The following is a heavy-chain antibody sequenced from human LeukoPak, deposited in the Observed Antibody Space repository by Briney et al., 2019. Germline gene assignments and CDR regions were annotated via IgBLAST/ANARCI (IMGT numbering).Heavy chain of an antibody. CDR1: GYTFTGYS. V-gene: IGHV1-2*02. Sequence: ASVKVSCKASGYTFTGYSLHWVRQAPGQGLEWMGWINPNSGDTYFAQKFQGRVTMTRDTSVSTAYMELSRLRTDDTAVYYCARDRDPNYDFWGVPMRFDPWGQGTLVTVSS. CDR2: INPNSGDT. CDR3: ARDRDPNYDFWGVPMRFDP. D-gene: IGHD3-3*01. J-gene: IGHJ5*02.